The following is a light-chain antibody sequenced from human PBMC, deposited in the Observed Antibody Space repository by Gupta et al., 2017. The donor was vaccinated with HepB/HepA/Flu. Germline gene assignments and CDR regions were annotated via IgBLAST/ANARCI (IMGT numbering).Light chain of an antibody. CDR3: QHYNNWPPWT. CDR1: QSISSN. J-gene: IGKJ1*01. CDR2: DAS. V-gene: IGKV3-15*01. Sequence: EIVMTQSPATLSVSPGERATLSCRASQSISSNLAWYQQKPGQAPSLLIYDASTRATGIPARFSGSGSGTEFTLTISSRQSEDFAVYFCQHYNNWPPWTFGQGTKVEIK.